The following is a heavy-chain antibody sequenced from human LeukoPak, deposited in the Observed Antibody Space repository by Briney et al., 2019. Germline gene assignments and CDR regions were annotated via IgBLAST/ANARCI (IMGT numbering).Heavy chain of an antibody. CDR1: SGSIFSSNW. J-gene: IGHJ4*02. CDR3: ARSSTKRVTEDY. D-gene: IGHD5-18*01. V-gene: IGHV4-4*02. CDR2: IFHSGST. Sequence: RTSETLSLTCAVSSGSIFSSNWWSWVRQPPGKGLEWIGQIFHSGSTSYSPSLKSRVTISVDKSKNQFSLKLTSVTAADTAIYYCARSSTKRVTEDYWGQGILVTVSS.